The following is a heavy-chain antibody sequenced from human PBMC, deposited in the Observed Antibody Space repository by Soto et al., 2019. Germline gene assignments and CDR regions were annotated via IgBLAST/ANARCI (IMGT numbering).Heavy chain of an antibody. Sequence: QVQLVQSGAEVKKPGSSVKVSCKASGGTFSSYTISWVRQAPGQGLEWMGRIIPILGIANYAQKFQGRVTITADKSTSTAYMELSSLRSEDTAVYYCASEGDCSGGSCYLLYWGQGTLVTVSS. CDR3: ASEGDCSGGSCYLLY. CDR1: GGTFSSYT. V-gene: IGHV1-69*02. J-gene: IGHJ4*02. D-gene: IGHD2-15*01. CDR2: IIPILGIA.